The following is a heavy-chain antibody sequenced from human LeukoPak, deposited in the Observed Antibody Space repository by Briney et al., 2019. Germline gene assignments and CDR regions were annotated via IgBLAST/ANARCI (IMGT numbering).Heavy chain of an antibody. J-gene: IGHJ5*02. CDR3: ARFPRWFDP. V-gene: IGHV4-34*01. CDR2: IDHSGGT. CDR1: GGSFSGYY. Sequence: SETLSLTCAVYGGSFSGYYWNWIRQPPGKGLEWIGEIDHSGGTNYNPSLKSRVTISIDTSKNQFSLKLSSATAADTAVYYCARFPRWFDPWGQGTLVTVSS.